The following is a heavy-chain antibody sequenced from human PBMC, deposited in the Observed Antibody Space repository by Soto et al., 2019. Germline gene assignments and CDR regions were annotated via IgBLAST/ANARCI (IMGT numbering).Heavy chain of an antibody. CDR3: ARGGYSSGWLIDY. CDR2: INHSGST. V-gene: IGHV4-34*01. J-gene: IGHJ4*02. CDR1: GGSFSGYY. D-gene: IGHD6-19*01. Sequence: SETLSLTCAVYGGSFSGYYWSWIRQPPGKGLEWIGEINHSGSTNYNPPLKSRVTISVDTSKNQFSLKLSSVTAADTAVYYGARGGYSSGWLIDYWGQGTLVTVSS.